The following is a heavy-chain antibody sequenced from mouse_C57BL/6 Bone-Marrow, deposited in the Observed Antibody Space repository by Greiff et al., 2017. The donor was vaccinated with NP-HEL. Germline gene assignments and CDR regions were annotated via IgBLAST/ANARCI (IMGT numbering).Heavy chain of an antibody. Sequence: QVQLQQPGAELVKPGASVKLSCKASGYTFTSYWMHWVKQRPGQGLEWIGMIHPNSGSTNYNEKFKSKATLTVDKSSSTAYMQLSSLTSEDFAVYYCARAYYSNWYFDVWGTGTTVTVSS. D-gene: IGHD2-5*01. CDR3: ARAYYSNWYFDV. CDR1: GYTFTSYW. J-gene: IGHJ1*03. V-gene: IGHV1-64*01. CDR2: IHPNSGST.